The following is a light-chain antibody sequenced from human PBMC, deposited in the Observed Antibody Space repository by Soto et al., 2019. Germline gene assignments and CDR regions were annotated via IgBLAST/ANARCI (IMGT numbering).Light chain of an antibody. Sequence: VRMTQTPSSLPATNGDRVTITCRASQGISSYLAWYQQKPGKAPKLLIYAASTLQSGVPSRFSGSGSGTDFTLTISCLQSEDFATYYCQQYYSYPRTFGQGTKVVIK. CDR3: QQYYSYPRT. J-gene: IGKJ1*01. CDR1: QGISSY. V-gene: IGKV1-8*01. CDR2: AAS.